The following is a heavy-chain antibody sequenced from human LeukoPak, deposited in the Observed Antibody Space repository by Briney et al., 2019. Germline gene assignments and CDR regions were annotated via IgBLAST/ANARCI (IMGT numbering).Heavy chain of an antibody. CDR3: ARHQGWLQWEY. CDR2: IYATET. J-gene: IGHJ4*02. CDR1: GGSISSSSYY. V-gene: IGHV4-61*02. Sequence: PSETLSFTCTVSGGSISSSSYYWSWIRQSAGKGLEWIGRIYATETDFNPSLKSRLTMSIDTSKNQFSLKLTSVTAADTAVYYCARHQGWLQWEYWGQGTLVTVSS. D-gene: IGHD5-24*01.